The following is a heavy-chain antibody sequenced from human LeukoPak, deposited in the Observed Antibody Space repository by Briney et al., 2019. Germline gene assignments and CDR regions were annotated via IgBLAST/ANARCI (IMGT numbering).Heavy chain of an antibody. D-gene: IGHD6-19*01. CDR3: ARAKGIAVADL. CDR1: GFTFSSYS. CDR2: ISSSSSYI. V-gene: IGHV3-21*01. J-gene: IGHJ4*02. Sequence: GRSLRLSCAASGFTFSSYSMNWVRQAPGKGLEWVSSISSSSSYIYYADSVKGRFTISRDNAKNSLYLQLNSLRAEDTALYYCARAKGIAVADLWGQGTLVTVSS.